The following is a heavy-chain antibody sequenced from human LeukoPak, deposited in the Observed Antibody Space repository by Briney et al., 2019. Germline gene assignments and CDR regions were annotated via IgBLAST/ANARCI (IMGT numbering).Heavy chain of an antibody. CDR3: AELGITMIGGV. CDR1: GFIFSSYW. Sequence: GGSLRLSCAASGFIFSSYWMSWVRQAPGKGLEWVANIKQDGSEKYYVDSVKGRFTISRDGAKNSLYLQMNSLRAEDTAVYYCAELGITMIGGVWGKGTTVTISS. J-gene: IGHJ6*04. V-gene: IGHV3-7*01. D-gene: IGHD3-10*02. CDR2: IKQDGSEK.